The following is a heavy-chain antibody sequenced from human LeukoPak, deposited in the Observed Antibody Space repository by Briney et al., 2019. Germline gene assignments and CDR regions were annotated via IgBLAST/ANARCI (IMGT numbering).Heavy chain of an antibody. D-gene: IGHD6-19*01. CDR1: GFTFSSYA. J-gene: IGHJ6*02. Sequence: PGGSLRLSCAASGFTFSSYAMHWVRQAPGKGLEWVAVISYDGSNKYYADSVKGRFTISRDNSKNTLYLQMNSLRAEDTAVYYCAKDRYSSGWYAPFPYYYGMDVWGQGTTVTVSS. CDR2: ISYDGSNK. V-gene: IGHV3-30*04. CDR3: AKDRYSSGWYAPFPYYYGMDV.